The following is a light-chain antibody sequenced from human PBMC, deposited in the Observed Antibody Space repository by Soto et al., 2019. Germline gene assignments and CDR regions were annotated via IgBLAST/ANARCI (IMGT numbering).Light chain of an antibody. CDR1: QSVSSN. J-gene: IGKJ1*01. CDR3: QQYSDWPT. V-gene: IGKV3D-15*01. CDR2: GGS. Sequence: DIVLTQSPGTLSLSPGERATLSCRASQSVSSNHLAWYQQKPGQAPRLLIYGGSSRATGIPVRFSGSGSGTEFTLTISSLQSEDFAVYYCQQYSDWPTFGQGTKVDIK.